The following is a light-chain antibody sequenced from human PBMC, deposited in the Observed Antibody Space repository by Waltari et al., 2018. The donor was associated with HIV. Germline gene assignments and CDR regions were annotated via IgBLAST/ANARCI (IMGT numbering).Light chain of an antibody. CDR3: QQRRNWPPGAT. CDR2: GAS. CDR1: QSVSSY. J-gene: IGKJ4*01. Sequence: EIVLTQSPATLSLSPGERATLSCRASQSVSSYLAWYQQKPGQAPKLLIYGASNSATGIPARFSGSGSGTDFTLTISSLEPEDFAVYYCQQRRNWPPGATFGGGTKVEIK. V-gene: IGKV3-11*01.